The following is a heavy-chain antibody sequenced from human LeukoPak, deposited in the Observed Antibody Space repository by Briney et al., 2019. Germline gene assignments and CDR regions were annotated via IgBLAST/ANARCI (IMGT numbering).Heavy chain of an antibody. D-gene: IGHD4-23*01. V-gene: IGHV4-39*01. CDR1: GGSISSNSYS. CDR3: ARQGRDYGGAGVDY. CDR2: IYYSGST. J-gene: IGHJ4*02. Sequence: TSETLSLTCTVSGGSISSNSYSWGWIRQPPGKGLDWIGSIYYSGSTYYNPSLKSRVTISVDTSKNQFSLKLSSVTAADTAVYYCARQGRDYGGAGVDYWGQGTLVTVSS.